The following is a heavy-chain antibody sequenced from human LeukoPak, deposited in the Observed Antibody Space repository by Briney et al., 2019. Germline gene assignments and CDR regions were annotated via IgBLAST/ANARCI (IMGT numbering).Heavy chain of an antibody. J-gene: IGHJ3*02. V-gene: IGHV3-64*01. Sequence: PGGSLRLSCAASGFTFSSYAMHWVRQAPGKGLEYVSAISSNGGSTYYANSVKGRFTISRDNSKNTLYLQMGSLRAEDMAVYYCARTMGSGYSYGYQDAFDIWGQGTMVTVSS. CDR2: ISSNGGST. CDR3: ARTMGSGYSYGYQDAFDI. CDR1: GFTFSSYA. D-gene: IGHD5-18*01.